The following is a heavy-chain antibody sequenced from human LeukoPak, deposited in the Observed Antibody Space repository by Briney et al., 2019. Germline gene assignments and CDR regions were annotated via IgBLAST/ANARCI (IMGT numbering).Heavy chain of an antibody. D-gene: IGHD6-6*01. CDR2: ITRSSSYI. Sequence: SGGSLRLSCAASGFTFSSYSMNWVRQAPGKGLQWVSSITRSSSYIYYADSVKGRFTISRDNAKNSLYLQMNSLRAEDTAVYYCARLRKYSYYYYMDVWGKGTTVTISS. J-gene: IGHJ6*03. V-gene: IGHV3-21*01. CDR1: GFTFSSYS. CDR3: ARLRKYSYYYYMDV.